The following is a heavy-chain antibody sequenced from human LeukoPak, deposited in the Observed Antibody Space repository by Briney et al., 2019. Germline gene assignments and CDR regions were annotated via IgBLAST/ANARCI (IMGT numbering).Heavy chain of an antibody. J-gene: IGHJ6*02. CDR1: GGSFSGYY. CDR3: ARVGYYYYYGMDV. CDR2: INHSGST. V-gene: IGHV4-34*01. Sequence: SETLSLTCAVYGGSFSGYYWSWIRQPPGKGLEWIGEINHSGSTNYNPSLKSRVTISVDTSKNQFSLKLSSVTAADTAVYYCARVGYYYYYGMDVWGQGTTVTVSS.